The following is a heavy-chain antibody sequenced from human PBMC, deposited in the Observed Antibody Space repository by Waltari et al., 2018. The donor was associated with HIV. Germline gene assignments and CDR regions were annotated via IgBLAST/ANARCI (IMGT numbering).Heavy chain of an antibody. J-gene: IGHJ6*02. CDR3: ARDPATVSSGMDV. CDR1: GYRFIGFY. D-gene: IGHD3-3*01. CDR2: INPNTGAT. V-gene: IGHV1-2*02. Sequence: LVQSETQVKKPGASLKVSCKASGYRFIGFYIHWVRQAPGQGLEWVGYINPNTGATDYAQKFQGRVTVTGDPSISTAYMEITTLRADDTAIYYCARDPATVSSGMDVWGQGTTVIVSS.